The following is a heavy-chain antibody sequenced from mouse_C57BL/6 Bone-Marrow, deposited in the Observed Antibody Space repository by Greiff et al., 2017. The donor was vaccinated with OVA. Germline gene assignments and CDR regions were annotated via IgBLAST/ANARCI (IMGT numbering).Heavy chain of an antibody. J-gene: IGHJ1*03. V-gene: IGHV5-9*01. CDR3: ARRGGNPCFDV. Sequence: EVQLVESGGGLVKPGGSLKLSCAASGFTFSSYTMSWVRQTPEKRLEWVATISGGGGNTYYPDSVKGRFTISRDNAKNTLYLQMSSLRSEDTALYYCARRGGNPCFDVWGTGTTVTVSS. D-gene: IGHD2-1*01. CDR1: GFTFSSYT. CDR2: ISGGGGNT.